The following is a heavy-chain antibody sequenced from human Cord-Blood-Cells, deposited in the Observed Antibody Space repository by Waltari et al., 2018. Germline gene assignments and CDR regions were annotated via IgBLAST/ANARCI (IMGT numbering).Heavy chain of an antibody. J-gene: IGHJ3*02. CDR2: VYYIGPT. Sequence: QLQLQESGPGLVKPSETLSLTCTVPGGSFSSSSYYWGWIRQPPGKGLEWIGRVYYIGPTDSNPSFKIRVTVSVDPSKNQFSRKMSSVITADTAVYYLARRAADALHSWGQGTMVTVSS. D-gene: IGHD2-15*01. CDR3: ARRAADALHS. CDR1: GGSFSSSSYY. V-gene: IGHV4-39*01.